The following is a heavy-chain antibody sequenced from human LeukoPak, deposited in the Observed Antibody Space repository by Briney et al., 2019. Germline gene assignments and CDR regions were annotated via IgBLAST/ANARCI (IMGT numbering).Heavy chain of an antibody. CDR2: IYNSGST. J-gene: IGHJ4*02. CDR3: ATEYCASSSCRFDS. V-gene: IGHV4-59*01. D-gene: IGHD2-2*01. CDR1: GGSISSYY. Sequence: PSETLSLTCTVSGGSISSYYWSWIRQSPGKGPEWIGYIYNSGSTNYNPSLKSRVTISLDTSKKQFPLKLTSVTAADTAIYYCATEYCASSSCRFDSWGQGTLVTVSS.